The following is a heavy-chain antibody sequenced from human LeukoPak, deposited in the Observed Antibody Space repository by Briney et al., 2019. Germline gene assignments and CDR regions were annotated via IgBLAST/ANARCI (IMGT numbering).Heavy chain of an antibody. V-gene: IGHV3-74*01. CDR1: GFTFGNSW. Sequence: PGGSLRLSCAAPGFTFGNSWVHWVRQAPGKGLVWVSLINAGGSTTSYAASVKGRFTISRDNARNTLSLQMNSLTIEDTAVYYCVVVVEPPDSDGFDVWGQGTMITVSS. D-gene: IGHD1-14*01. CDR2: INAGGSTT. CDR3: VVVVEPPDSDGFDV. J-gene: IGHJ3*01.